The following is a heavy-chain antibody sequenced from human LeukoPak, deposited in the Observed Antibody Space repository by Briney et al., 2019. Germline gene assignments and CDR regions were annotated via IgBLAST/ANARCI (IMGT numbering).Heavy chain of an antibody. CDR1: GYTFTNYG. CDR2: VSAHNANT. D-gene: IGHD3-22*01. Sequence: ASVKDSCKASGYTFTNYGITWVRQAPGQGLQWMGWVSAHNANTTYALKFQGRVTMTTDASTSTAYMELRSLRSDDTAVYFCARYYYDSSGRFDYSGQGTLVIVSS. J-gene: IGHJ4*02. CDR3: ARYYYDSSGRFDY. V-gene: IGHV1-18*01.